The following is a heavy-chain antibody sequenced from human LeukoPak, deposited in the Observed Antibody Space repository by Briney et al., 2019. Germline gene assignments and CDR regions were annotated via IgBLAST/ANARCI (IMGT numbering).Heavy chain of an antibody. CDR3: AKGNAFDP. V-gene: IGHV3-23*01. CDR2: FSGSGGST. CDR1: GFTLSSYA. J-gene: IGHJ5*02. Sequence: GGSLRLSCAASGFTLSSYAMSWVRQAPGKGLEWVSGFSGSGGSTFYADSVKGRFTISRDNSKNTLYLQMNSLRAEDTAVYYCAKGNAFDPWGQGTLVTVSS.